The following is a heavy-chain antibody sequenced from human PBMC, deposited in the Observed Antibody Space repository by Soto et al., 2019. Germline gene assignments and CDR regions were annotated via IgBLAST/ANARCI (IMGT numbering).Heavy chain of an antibody. CDR3: AREQAVRGVIPYYYDYGMDV. Sequence: QVQLVQSGAEVKTPGSSVKVSCKASGGTFSSYAISWVRQAPGQGLEWMGGIIPIFGTANYAQKFQGRVTITADESTSTAYMERSSLRSEDTAVYYCAREQAVRGVIPYYYDYGMDVWGQGTTVTVSS. CDR1: GGTFSSYA. V-gene: IGHV1-69*01. D-gene: IGHD3-10*01. CDR2: IIPIFGTA. J-gene: IGHJ6*02.